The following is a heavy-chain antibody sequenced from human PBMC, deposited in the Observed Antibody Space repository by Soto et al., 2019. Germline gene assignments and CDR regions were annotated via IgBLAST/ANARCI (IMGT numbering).Heavy chain of an antibody. Sequence: GGSLRLSCAASGFTFSSYGMHWVRQAPGKGLEWVAVISYDGSNKYYADSVKGRFTISRDNSKNTLYLQMNSLRAEDTAVYYCAKDRETTVVTPLDYWGQGTLVTVSS. CDR3: AKDRETTVVTPLDY. CDR2: ISYDGSNK. D-gene: IGHD4-17*01. V-gene: IGHV3-30*18. CDR1: GFTFSSYG. J-gene: IGHJ4*02.